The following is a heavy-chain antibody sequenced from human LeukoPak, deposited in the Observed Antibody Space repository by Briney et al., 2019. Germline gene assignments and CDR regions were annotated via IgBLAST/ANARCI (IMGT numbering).Heavy chain of an antibody. CDR3: ARDVHDYGDYSFDY. CDR2: INPNSGGT. D-gene: IGHD4-17*01. CDR1: GYTFTGYY. Sequence: ASVKVSCKASGYTFTGYYMNWVRQAPGQGLEWMGRINPNSGGTNYAQKFQGRVTMTRDTSISTAYMELSRLRSDDTAVYYCARDVHDYGDYSFDYWGQGTLVTVSS. J-gene: IGHJ4*02. V-gene: IGHV1-2*06.